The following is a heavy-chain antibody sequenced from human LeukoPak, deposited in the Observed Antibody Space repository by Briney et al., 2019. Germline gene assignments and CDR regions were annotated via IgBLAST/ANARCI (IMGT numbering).Heavy chain of an antibody. D-gene: IGHD2-15*01. Sequence: ASVKVSCKASGYTFLSYDITWVRQAPGQGLEWMGWISTYNGNTDYAQKLQGRVTVTTDTSTSTAFMELRSLRSDDPAVYYCARIVVVEAAKKDSYYFDYWGLGTLVTVSS. J-gene: IGHJ4*01. CDR2: ISTYNGNT. CDR1: GYTFLSYD. V-gene: IGHV1-18*01. CDR3: ARIVVVEAAKKDSYYFDY.